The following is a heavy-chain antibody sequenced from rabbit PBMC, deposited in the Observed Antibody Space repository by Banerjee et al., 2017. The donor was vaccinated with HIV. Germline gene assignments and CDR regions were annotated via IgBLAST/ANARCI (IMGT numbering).Heavy chain of an antibody. CDR3: ARDLAGVIGWNFGL. J-gene: IGHJ6*01. CDR1: GFDFSGNA. CDR2: IYAGSSGIT. D-gene: IGHD4-1*01. V-gene: IGHV1S45*01. Sequence: QEQLEESGGDLVKPGASLTLTCTASGFDFSGNALCWFRQAPGKGPEWIGTIYAGSSGITDYASWVNGRFTVSKTSSTTVTLQMTSLTAADTATYFCARDLAGVIGWNFGLWGPGTLVTVS.